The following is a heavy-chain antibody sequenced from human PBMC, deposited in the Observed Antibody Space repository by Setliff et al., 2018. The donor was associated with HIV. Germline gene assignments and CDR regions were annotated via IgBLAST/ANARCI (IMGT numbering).Heavy chain of an antibody. CDR3: ASGHEGGYCSGGSCHYYYYYYMDV. V-gene: IGHV1-69*13. D-gene: IGHD2-15*01. J-gene: IGHJ6*03. CDR1: GYTFTSYY. CDR2: IIPIFGTA. Sequence: GASVKVSCKASGYTFTSYYMHWVRQAPGQGLEWMGGIIPIFGTANYAQKFQGRVTITADESTSTAYMELSSLRSEDTAVYYCASGHEGGYCSGGSCHYYYYYYMDVWGKGTTVTVSS.